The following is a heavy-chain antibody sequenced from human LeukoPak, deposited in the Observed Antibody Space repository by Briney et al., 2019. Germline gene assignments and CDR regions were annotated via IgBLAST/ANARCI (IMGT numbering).Heavy chain of an antibody. D-gene: IGHD3-16*01. Sequence: GGSLRLSCAASGFTFSSYAVHWVRQAPGKGLEYVSAISSNGGSTYYANSVKGRFTISRDNSKNTLYLQMGSLRAEDMAVYYCARVGNDASGGADYWGQGTLVTVSS. CDR3: ARVGNDASGGADY. V-gene: IGHV3-64*01. CDR2: ISSNGGST. CDR1: GFTFSSYA. J-gene: IGHJ4*02.